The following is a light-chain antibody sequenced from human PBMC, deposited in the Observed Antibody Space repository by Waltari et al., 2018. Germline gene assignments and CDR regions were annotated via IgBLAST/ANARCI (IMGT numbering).Light chain of an antibody. CDR3: QQYDGSVVT. CDR2: AAS. CDR1: QYITGSW. V-gene: IGKV3-20*01. Sequence: EIVLTQSPGTLSLSPGERVTLSCRASQYITGSWMTWYHQKPGQAPRLLIYAASTRAPGVPDRLSGSGSGTDFTLTISRLEPEDSAIYYCQQYDGSVVTFGGGTKVEIK. J-gene: IGKJ4*01.